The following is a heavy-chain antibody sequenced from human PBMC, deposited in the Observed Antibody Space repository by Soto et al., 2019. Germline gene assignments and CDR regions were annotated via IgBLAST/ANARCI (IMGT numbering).Heavy chain of an antibody. CDR3: AKAWNYYAELDY. J-gene: IGHJ4*02. D-gene: IGHD1-7*01. CDR2: ISGSGLSI. Sequence: EVQLLESGGGLVQPGGSLRLSCAASGFAFGSYTMNWVRQAPGKGLEWVSTISGSGLSIYYADSVKGRFSISRDDSENTLYLQMNSLRAEDTAVYYCAKAWNYYAELDYWGQGALVTVS. V-gene: IGHV3-23*01. CDR1: GFAFGSYT.